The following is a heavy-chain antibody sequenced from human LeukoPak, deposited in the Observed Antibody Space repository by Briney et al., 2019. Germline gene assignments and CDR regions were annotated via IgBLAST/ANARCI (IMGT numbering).Heavy chain of an antibody. CDR2: TYYRSKWYY. Sequence: SQTLSLTYDISGDTVSSNSVAWNWIRQSPSRGLEWLGRTYYRSKWYYDYAVSVKSRITISPDTSKNQFSLQLNSVTADDTAVYYCAGGFALDFWGQGTMVTVSS. J-gene: IGHJ3*01. CDR3: AGGFALDF. V-gene: IGHV6-1*01. CDR1: GDTVSSNSVA.